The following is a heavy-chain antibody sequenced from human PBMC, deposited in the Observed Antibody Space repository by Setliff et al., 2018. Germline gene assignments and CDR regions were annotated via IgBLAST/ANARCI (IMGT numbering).Heavy chain of an antibody. Sequence: SETLSLTCTVSGGSIRGFYWNWIRQPPGKELEWIGYIYSSGSSNYNPSLKSRVTISVDTSKNQFSLRLSSVTAADTAVYYCARAAKYDSSGYYGFWFDPWGQGNLVTVSS. CDR3: ARAAKYDSSGYYGFWFDP. D-gene: IGHD3-22*01. CDR1: GGSIRGFY. V-gene: IGHV4-59*01. J-gene: IGHJ5*02. CDR2: IYSSGSS.